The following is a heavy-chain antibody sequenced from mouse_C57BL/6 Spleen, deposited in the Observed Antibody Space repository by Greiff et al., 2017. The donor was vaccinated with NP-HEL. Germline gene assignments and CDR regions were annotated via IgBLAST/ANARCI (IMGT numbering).Heavy chain of an antibody. Sequence: EVKLQESGGGLVKPGGSLKLSCAASGFTFSSYAMSWVRQTPEKRLEWVATISDGGSYTYYPDNVKGRFTISRDNAKNNLYLQMSHLKSEDTAMYYCARDFGNSWFAYWGQGTLVTVSA. V-gene: IGHV5-4*01. CDR3: ARDFGNSWFAY. J-gene: IGHJ3*01. CDR1: GFTFSSYA. CDR2: ISDGGSYT. D-gene: IGHD2-1*01.